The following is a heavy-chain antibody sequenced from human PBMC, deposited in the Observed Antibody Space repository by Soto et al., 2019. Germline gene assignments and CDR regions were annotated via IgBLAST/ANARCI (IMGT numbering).Heavy chain of an antibody. CDR1: GFTFSSYA. CDR3: ARGGELLLYPGDYFDY. Sequence: EVQLLESGGGLVQPGGSLRLSCAASGFTFSSYAMSWVRQAPGKGLEWVSAISSSGSTIYYADSVKGRFTISRDNAKNSLYLQMNSLRAEDTAVYYCARGGELLLYPGDYFDYWGQGTLVTVSS. V-gene: IGHV3-23*01. CDR2: ISSSGSTI. J-gene: IGHJ4*02. D-gene: IGHD2-2*02.